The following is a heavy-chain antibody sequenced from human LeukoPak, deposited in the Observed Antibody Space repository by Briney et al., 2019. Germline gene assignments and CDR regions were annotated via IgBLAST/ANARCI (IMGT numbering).Heavy chain of an antibody. CDR2: IYSDNT. CDR1: GFTVSSNS. J-gene: IGHJ4*02. Sequence: GGSLRLSCTVSGFTVSSNSMSWVRQAPGKGLEWVSFIYSDNTHYSDSVKGRFTISRDNSKNTLYLQMNSLRIEDTAVFYCAKGPKQLVFVRGYYFDDWGQGTLVTVSS. D-gene: IGHD6-13*01. CDR3: AKGPKQLVFVRGYYFDD. V-gene: IGHV3-66*03.